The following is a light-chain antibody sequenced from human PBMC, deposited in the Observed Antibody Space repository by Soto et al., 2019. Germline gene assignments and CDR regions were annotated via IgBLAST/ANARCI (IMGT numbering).Light chain of an antibody. Sequence: QSVLTQPPSASGTPGQRVTLSCSGSSSNIGRNTVNWYQQFPGRAPKVLMYSNNQRPSGVPDRFSGSKSGTSASLAISGLQSEDEAAYYCAAWDDNLIGVVFGGGTKLTVL. CDR2: SNN. CDR1: SSNIGRNT. V-gene: IGLV1-44*01. J-gene: IGLJ2*01. CDR3: AAWDDNLIGVV.